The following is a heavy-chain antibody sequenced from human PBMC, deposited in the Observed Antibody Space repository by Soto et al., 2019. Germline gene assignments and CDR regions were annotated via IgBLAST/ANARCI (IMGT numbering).Heavy chain of an antibody. CDR1: GYTFTSYD. CDR2: MNPNSGNT. J-gene: IGHJ4*02. CDR3: AREMATKVFDY. V-gene: IGHV1-8*01. D-gene: IGHD2-8*01. Sequence: ASAKVSCKAPGYTFTSYDINCVRQATGEELEWMGWMNPNSGNTGYAQKFQGRVTMTRNTSISTAYMELSSLRSEDTAVYYCAREMATKVFDYWGQGTLVTVSS.